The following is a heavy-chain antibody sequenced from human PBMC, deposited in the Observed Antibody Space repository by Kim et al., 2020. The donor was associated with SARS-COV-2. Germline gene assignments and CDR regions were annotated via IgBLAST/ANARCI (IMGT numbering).Heavy chain of an antibody. CDR1: GGSISSSNW. Sequence: SETLSLTCAVSGGSISSSNWWSWVRQPPGKGLEWIGEIYHSGSTNYNPSLKSRVTISVDKSKNQFSLKLSSVTAADTAVYYCATGYSSGWYTYGMDVWGQGTTVTVSS. CDR2: IYHSGST. D-gene: IGHD6-19*01. V-gene: IGHV4-4*02. CDR3: ATGYSSGWYTYGMDV. J-gene: IGHJ6*02.